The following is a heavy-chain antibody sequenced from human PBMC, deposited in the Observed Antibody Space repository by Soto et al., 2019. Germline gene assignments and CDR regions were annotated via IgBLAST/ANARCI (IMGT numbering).Heavy chain of an antibody. D-gene: IGHD6-6*01. CDR2: IYYSGST. CDR1: GGSISSSSYY. CDR3: ANAQLDPLNSFDP. V-gene: IGHV4-39*01. Sequence: SETLSLTCTVSGGSISSSSYYWGWIRQPPGKGLEWIGSIYYSGSTYYNPSLKSRVTISVDTSKNQFSLKLSSVTAADTAVYYCANAQLDPLNSFDPRCQGPLVT. J-gene: IGHJ5*02.